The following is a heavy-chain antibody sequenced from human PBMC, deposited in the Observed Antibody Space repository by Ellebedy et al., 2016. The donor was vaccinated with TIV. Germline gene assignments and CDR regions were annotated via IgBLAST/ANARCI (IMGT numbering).Heavy chain of an antibody. J-gene: IGHJ4*02. Sequence: GESLKISXAASGFTFSHYAMHWVRQAPGKGLEWVAVISEDGSSKYYADSVKGRFSISRDNSKNTLYLQMNSLRADDTAVYYCAKGTSNWDYWGQGTLVTVSS. V-gene: IGHV3-30-3*01. CDR1: GFTFSHYA. D-gene: IGHD1-1*01. CDR3: AKGTSNWDY. CDR2: ISEDGSSK.